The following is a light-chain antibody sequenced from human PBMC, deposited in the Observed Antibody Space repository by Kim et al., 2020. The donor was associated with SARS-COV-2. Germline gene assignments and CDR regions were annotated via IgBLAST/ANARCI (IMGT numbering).Light chain of an antibody. J-gene: IGLJ1*01. CDR2: DVN. Sequence: QSALTQPASVSGSPGQSITISCTGTSNDIGAYNYVSWHQQHPGKAPKLTIYDVNNRPSGVSNRFSGSKSGNTASLTISGLQAEDEADYYCSSYTSGNTCVFGTWTKVTVL. CDR3: SSYTSGNTCV. V-gene: IGLV2-14*03. CDR1: SNDIGAYNY.